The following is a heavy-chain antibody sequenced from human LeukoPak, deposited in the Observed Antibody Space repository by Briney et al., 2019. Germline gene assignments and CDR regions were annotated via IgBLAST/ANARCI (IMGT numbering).Heavy chain of an antibody. V-gene: IGHV3-30*04. J-gene: IGHJ4*02. CDR3: AREKQTTLDY. CDR1: GFTFSSYA. CDR2: ISYDGSNK. Sequence: GGSLRLSCAASGFTFSSYAMHWVRQAPGKGLEWVAVISYDGSNKYYADSVKGRFTISRDNSKNTLYLQMNSLRAEDTAVYYCAREKQTTLDYWGQGTLVTVSS. D-gene: IGHD1-1*01.